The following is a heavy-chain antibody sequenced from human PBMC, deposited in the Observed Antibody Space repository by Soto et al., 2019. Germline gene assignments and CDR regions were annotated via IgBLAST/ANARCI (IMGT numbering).Heavy chain of an antibody. V-gene: IGHV1-8*01. J-gene: IGHJ6*02. D-gene: IGHD5-12*01. CDR3: ARRGIRNSGYDYRLGYYYYYGMDV. CDR2: MNPNSGNT. CDR1: GYTFTSYD. Sequence: ASGKVSCKASGYTFTSYDINWVRQATGQGLEWMGWMNPNSGNTGYAQKFQGRVTMTRNTSISTAYMELSSLRSEDTAVYYCARRGIRNSGYDYRLGYYYYYGMDVWGQGTTVTVSS.